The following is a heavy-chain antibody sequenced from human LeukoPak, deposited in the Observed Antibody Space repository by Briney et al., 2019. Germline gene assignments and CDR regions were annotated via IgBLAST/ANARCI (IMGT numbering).Heavy chain of an antibody. CDR1: GFNFRGYG. V-gene: IGHV3-30*02. CDR3: AKAAYDSSGSWYHFDY. D-gene: IGHD3-22*01. J-gene: IGHJ4*02. CDR2: IHYDGRNQ. Sequence: GGSLRLSCAASGFNFRGYGMHWVRQAPGKGLEGVTFIHYDGRNQYYADSVKGRFTISRDNSKNTLYLQMNSLRPEDTAVYYCAKAAYDSSGSWYHFDYWGQGTLVTVSS.